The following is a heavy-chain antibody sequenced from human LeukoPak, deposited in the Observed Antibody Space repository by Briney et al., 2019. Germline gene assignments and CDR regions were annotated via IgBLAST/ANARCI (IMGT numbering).Heavy chain of an antibody. V-gene: IGHV4-34*01. CDR2: INHSGST. CDR1: GGSFSGYY. Sequence: PSETLSLTCAVYGGSFSGYYWSWIRQPPGKGLDWIGEINHSGSTNYNPSLKSRVTISVDTSKNQFSLKLSSVTAADTAVYYCARASLSSWRYMDVWGKGTTVTVSS. D-gene: IGHD6-13*01. CDR3: ARASLSSWRYMDV. J-gene: IGHJ6*03.